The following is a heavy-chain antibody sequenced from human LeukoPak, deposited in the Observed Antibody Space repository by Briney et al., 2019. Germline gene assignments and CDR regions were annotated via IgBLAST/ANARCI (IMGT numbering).Heavy chain of an antibody. CDR2: ISGNGVST. CDR1: GFTFSTYA. Sequence: GSLRLSCAASGFTFSTYAMYWVRRTPGKGLEYVSVISGNGVSTHYATSVKGRFTISRDNSKNTLYLQMGSLRAEDMAVYYCARDASDIVVVPAAVGPFDLWGQGTLVTVSS. J-gene: IGHJ4*02. V-gene: IGHV3-64*01. CDR3: ARDASDIVVVPAAVGPFDL. D-gene: IGHD2-2*01.